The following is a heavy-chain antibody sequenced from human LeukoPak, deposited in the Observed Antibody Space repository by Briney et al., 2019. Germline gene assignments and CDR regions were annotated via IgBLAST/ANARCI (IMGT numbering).Heavy chain of an antibody. Sequence: GSLRLSCAASGFSVSSNYMSWVRQPPGKGLEWIGSIYYSGSTYYNPSLKSRVSLSVDTSKKQFSLKLRSVTAADTAVYYCARQGYGDFSSRPFDYWGQGTLVTVSS. V-gene: IGHV4-39*01. D-gene: IGHD4-17*01. CDR3: ARQGYGDFSSRPFDY. J-gene: IGHJ4*02. CDR1: GFSVSSNY. CDR2: IYYSGST.